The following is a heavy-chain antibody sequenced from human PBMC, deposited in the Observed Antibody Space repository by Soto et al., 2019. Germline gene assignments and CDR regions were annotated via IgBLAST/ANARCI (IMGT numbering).Heavy chain of an antibody. CDR1: GYTFTYYY. CDR2: INPETGTT. Sequence: WASVKVSCKASGYTFTYYYMHWVRQAPGQGLEWMGIINPETGTTNYAQKFQGRVNMTTDTSTSTVYMGLTSLTSGDTALYYCAKLPHDWGQGTLVTVSS. V-gene: IGHV1-46*01. J-gene: IGHJ4*02. D-gene: IGHD1-1*01. CDR3: AKLPHD.